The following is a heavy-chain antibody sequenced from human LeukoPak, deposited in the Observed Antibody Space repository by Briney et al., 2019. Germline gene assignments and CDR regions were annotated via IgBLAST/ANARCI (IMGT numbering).Heavy chain of an antibody. Sequence: GGSLRLSCAASGITVTDSHMNWVRQAPGKGLEWVSVVYGDDSTDYADSVKGRFAISRDNSKTTIYLQMSSLRADDTAVYFCARHVPYGDYIAFDYWGQGILVTVSS. D-gene: IGHD4-17*01. CDR3: ARHVPYGDYIAFDY. J-gene: IGHJ4*02. CDR2: VYGDDST. V-gene: IGHV3-66*04. CDR1: GITVTDSH.